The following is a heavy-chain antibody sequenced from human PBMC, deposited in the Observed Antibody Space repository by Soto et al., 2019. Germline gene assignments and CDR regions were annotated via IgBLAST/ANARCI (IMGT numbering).Heavy chain of an antibody. CDR1: GGSISSSSYY. CDR3: ARLRYSSGWPAYFDY. J-gene: IGHJ4*02. Sequence: TSETLSLTCTVSGGSISSSSYYWGWIRQPPGKGLEWIGSIYYSGSTYYNPSLKSRVTISVDTSKNQFSLKLSSVTAADTAVYYCARLRYSSGWPAYFDYWGQGTLVTVSS. CDR2: IYYSGST. D-gene: IGHD6-19*01. V-gene: IGHV4-39*01.